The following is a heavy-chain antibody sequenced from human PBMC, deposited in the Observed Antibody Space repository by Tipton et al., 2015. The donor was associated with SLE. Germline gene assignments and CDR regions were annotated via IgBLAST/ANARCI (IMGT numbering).Heavy chain of an antibody. Sequence: TLSLTCTVSGDSVKSRYWIWVRQPAGRGLEWLAYRFQDGNINYNPSLKTRLTMSVDTSRDQFSLTLNSVTAADTGIYYCARGREWNWSPYYMDVWGKGTTVTVSS. CDR2: RFQDGNI. D-gene: IGHD1-1*01. CDR3: ARGREWNWSPYYMDV. V-gene: IGHV4-59*02. J-gene: IGHJ6*03. CDR1: GDSVKSRY.